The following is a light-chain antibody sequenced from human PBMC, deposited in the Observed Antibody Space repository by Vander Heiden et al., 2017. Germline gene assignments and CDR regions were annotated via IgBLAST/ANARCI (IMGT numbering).Light chain of an antibody. CDR2: SVN. Sequence: QSVLTQPPSPSAAPGQRVAISCSGSRSDIGGNTVNWYQQLPGTSPKLLIYSVNQRPSGVPDRFSGSKSGTSASLAISGLQSADEADYYCAAWDDSLNGPVFGTGTKVTVL. V-gene: IGLV1-44*01. CDR3: AAWDDSLNGPV. J-gene: IGLJ1*01. CDR1: RSDIGGNT.